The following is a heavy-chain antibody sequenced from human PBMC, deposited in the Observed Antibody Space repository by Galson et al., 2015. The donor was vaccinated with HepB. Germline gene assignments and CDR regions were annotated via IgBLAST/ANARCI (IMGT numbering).Heavy chain of an antibody. CDR2: IGSGDHK. CDR1: GFTFSPYG. J-gene: IGHJ4*02. Sequence: SLRLSCAASGFTFSPYGMTWVRQAPGKGLEWVSTIGSGDHKFYPDSLKGRFTISRDNDKNSVYLQMNGLSAEDKAGYYCARDYASWSRDYWGQGTLVPVSS. D-gene: IGHD6-13*01. V-gene: IGHV3-21*01. CDR3: ARDYASWSRDY.